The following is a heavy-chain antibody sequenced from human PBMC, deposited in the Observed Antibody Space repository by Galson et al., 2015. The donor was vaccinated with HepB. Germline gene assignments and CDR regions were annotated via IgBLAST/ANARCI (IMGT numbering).Heavy chain of an antibody. J-gene: IGHJ4*02. CDR1: GGPFRSYA. CDR2: IIPILGIA. D-gene: IGHD1-26*01. CDR3: VGSYYDVDY. V-gene: IGHV1-69*04. Sequence: SVKVSCKASGGPFRSYAISWVRQAPGQGREWMGRIIPILGIANYAQKFQGRVTITADKSTSTAYMELSSLRSEDTAVYYCVGSYYDVDYWGQGTLVTVSS.